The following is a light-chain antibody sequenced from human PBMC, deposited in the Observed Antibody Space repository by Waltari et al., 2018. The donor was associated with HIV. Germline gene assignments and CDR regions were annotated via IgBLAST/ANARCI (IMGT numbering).Light chain of an antibody. V-gene: IGKV3-15*01. Sequence: EIVMTQSPATLSVSPGERATLSCRASQSISSNLAWYQQKPGQAPRLLIYGASTRATGVPARFSGSGSGTDFTLTISSLQSEDFAVYHCQQYNNWPPITFGQGTKLEIK. CDR3: QQYNNWPPIT. J-gene: IGKJ2*01. CDR2: GAS. CDR1: QSISSN.